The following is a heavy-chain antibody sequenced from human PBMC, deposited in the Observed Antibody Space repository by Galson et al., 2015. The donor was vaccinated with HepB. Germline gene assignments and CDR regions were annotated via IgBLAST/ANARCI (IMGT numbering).Heavy chain of an antibody. D-gene: IGHD3-10*01. CDR2: INPSADTP. CDR1: GYTFTSYY. V-gene: IGHV1-46*01. Sequence: SCKASGYTFTSYYIHWVRQAPGQGLEWMAIINPSADTPTYAQRFQGRVAVSRDTSTSTVYMYLSSLRSEDTAVYYCARDTPPFYGSGSYGMDVWGQGTTVTVSS. J-gene: IGHJ6*02. CDR3: ARDTPPFYGSGSYGMDV.